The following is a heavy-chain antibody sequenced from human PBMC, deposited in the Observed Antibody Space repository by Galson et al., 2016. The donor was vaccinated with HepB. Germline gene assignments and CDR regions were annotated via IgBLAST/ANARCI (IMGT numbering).Heavy chain of an antibody. D-gene: IGHD4-17*01. Sequence: SLRLSCAASGFTFSSYGMHWVRQAPGKGLKRVAVIWYAGSNKQFADSVKGRFTISRDNSKNTVYLQMNSLRAEDTAVYYCARGDYGAYSPFGMDVWGQGTTVTVSS. CDR2: IWYAGSNK. CDR1: GFTFSSYG. J-gene: IGHJ6*02. V-gene: IGHV3-33*01. CDR3: ARGDYGAYSPFGMDV.